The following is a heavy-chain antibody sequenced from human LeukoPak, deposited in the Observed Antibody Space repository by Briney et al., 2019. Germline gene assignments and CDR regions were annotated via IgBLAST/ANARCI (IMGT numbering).Heavy chain of an antibody. D-gene: IGHD3-16*01. CDR1: GGSISSYY. CDR2: IYYSGST. V-gene: IGHV4-59*01. J-gene: IGHJ6*03. CDR3: ARVRNYYYYMDV. Sequence: SETLSLTCTVSGGSISSYYWSWIRQPPGKGLEWIGYIYYSGSTNYNPSLKSRVTISVDTSKNQFSLKLSSVTAADTAVYYCARVRNYYYYMDVWGKGTTVTVSS.